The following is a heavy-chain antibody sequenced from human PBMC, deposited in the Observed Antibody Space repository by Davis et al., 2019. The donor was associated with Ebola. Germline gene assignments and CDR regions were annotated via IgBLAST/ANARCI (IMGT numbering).Heavy chain of an antibody. CDR3: AREGSGY. J-gene: IGHJ4*02. D-gene: IGHD6-25*01. V-gene: IGHV7-4-1*02. CDR2: INTNTGNP. Sequence: ASVKVSCKASEYIFTNYYVHWVRQAPGQGLEWMGWINTNTGNPTYAQGFTGRFVFSLDTSVSTAYLQISSLKAEDTAVYYCAREGSGYWGQGTLVTVSS. CDR1: EYIFTNYY.